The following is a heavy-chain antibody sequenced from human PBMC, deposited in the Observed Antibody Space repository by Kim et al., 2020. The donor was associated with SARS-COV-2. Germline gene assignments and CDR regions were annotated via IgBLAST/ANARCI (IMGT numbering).Heavy chain of an antibody. V-gene: IGHV3-9*01. CDR2: ISWNSDTV. CDR1: GIKFDDYA. Sequence: GGSLRLSCTASGIKFDDYAIHWVRQAPGKGLEWVSGISWNSDTVGYADSVKGRFNISRDNAKNSLYLQMNSLRPEDTALYYCAKDRSVRYYHHYYMDVWGKGTTLTVSS. J-gene: IGHJ6*03. CDR3: AKDRSVRYYHHYYMDV.